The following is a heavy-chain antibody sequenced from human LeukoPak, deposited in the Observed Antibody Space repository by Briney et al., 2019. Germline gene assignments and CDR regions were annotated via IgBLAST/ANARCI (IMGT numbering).Heavy chain of an antibody. CDR3: AKGWRGAAVAGYFDY. Sequence: PGGSLTLSCAASGFTFSSNWMTWVRQAPGQGLGWVAVISFDGSNKSYANSVKGRFTISRDNSKNTMYLQMNGLRAEDTAVYYCAKGWRGAAVAGYFDYWGQGSLVTVSS. CDR2: ISFDGSNK. J-gene: IGHJ4*02. D-gene: IGHD6-19*01. CDR1: GFTFSSNW. V-gene: IGHV3-30*18.